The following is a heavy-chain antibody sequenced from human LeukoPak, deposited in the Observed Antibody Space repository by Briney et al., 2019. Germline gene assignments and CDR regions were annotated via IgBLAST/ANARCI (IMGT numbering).Heavy chain of an antibody. V-gene: IGHV1-18*01. CDR2: ISAYNGNT. CDR3: ARGWSSSTSGINWFDP. D-gene: IGHD2-2*01. Sequence: GASVKVSCKASGYTFTSYGISWVRQAPGQGLEWMGWISAYNGNTNYAQKLQGRVTMTRDTSISTAYMELSRLRSDDTAVYYCARGWSSSTSGINWFDPWGQGTLVTVSS. J-gene: IGHJ5*02. CDR1: GYTFTSYG.